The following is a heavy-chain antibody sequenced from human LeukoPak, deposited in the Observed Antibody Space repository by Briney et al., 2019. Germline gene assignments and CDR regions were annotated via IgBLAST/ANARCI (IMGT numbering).Heavy chain of an antibody. J-gene: IGHJ4*02. Sequence: GGSLRLSCAASGFTFSSYAMTWVRQAPGKGLEWVSVIYVDGTTYYADSVKGRFTISRDNSKNTLYLQMNSLRADDTAVYFCARDVSNRHLDCWGQGTLVTVSS. CDR2: IYVDGTT. D-gene: IGHD1-14*01. V-gene: IGHV3-66*01. CDR3: ARDVSNRHLDC. CDR1: GFTFSSYA.